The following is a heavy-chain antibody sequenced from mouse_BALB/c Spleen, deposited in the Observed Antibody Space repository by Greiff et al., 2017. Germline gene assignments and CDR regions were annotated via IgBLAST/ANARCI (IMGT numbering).Heavy chain of an antibody. CDR1: GYAFSSYW. CDR2: IYPGDGDT. D-gene: IGHD4-1*01. V-gene: IGHV1-80*01. CDR3: ARGNWDVGAMDY. J-gene: IGHJ4*01. Sequence: VKLQQSGAELVRPGSSVKISCKASGYAFSSYWMNWVKQRPGQGLEWIGQIYPGDGDTNYNGKFKGKATLTADKSSSTAYMQLSSLTSEDSAVYFCARGNWDVGAMDYWGQGTSVTVSS.